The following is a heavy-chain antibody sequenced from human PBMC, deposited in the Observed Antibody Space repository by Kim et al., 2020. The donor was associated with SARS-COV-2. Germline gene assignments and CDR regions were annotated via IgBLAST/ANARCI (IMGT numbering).Heavy chain of an antibody. V-gene: IGHV3-23*01. D-gene: IGHD1-26*01. J-gene: IGHJ6*03. CDR2: ITGSGDST. CDR3: AKWGGSSFYYYMDV. Sequence: GGSLRLSCAASGFTFSSFAMSWVRQAPGKGLEWVSTITGSGDSTYYADSVKGRFTISRDNSKNTLYLQMNSLRAEDTAVYYCAKWGGSSFYYYMDVWGKGTTVTVSS. CDR1: GFTFSSFA.